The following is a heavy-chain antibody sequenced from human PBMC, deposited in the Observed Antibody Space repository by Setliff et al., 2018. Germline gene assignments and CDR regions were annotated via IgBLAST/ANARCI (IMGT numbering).Heavy chain of an antibody. CDR2: ITSDGGTT. V-gene: IGHV3-23*01. CDR1: GFTFSSHG. Sequence: GGSLRLSCAASGFTFSSHGMSWVRQAPAKGLEWVSTITSDGGTTWYADSVKGRFTIYRDNAKNSLYLQMNSLRTEDTAVYYCAKGGHVDYCGRGTLVTVSS. CDR3: AKGGHVDY. J-gene: IGHJ4*02.